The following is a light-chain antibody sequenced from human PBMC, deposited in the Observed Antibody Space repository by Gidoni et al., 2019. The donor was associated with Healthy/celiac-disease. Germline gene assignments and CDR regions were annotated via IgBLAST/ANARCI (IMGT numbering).Light chain of an antibody. Sequence: MTHSPSSLSASVGDRVTIPCRASQSISRYLNWYQQKPVKAPKLLHYAASSLQSGVPSRCSGSVSGTDFTRTISSLQPEDFATYDCQQSYSTTRTFGQGTKLEIK. J-gene: IGKJ2*01. CDR1: QSISRY. CDR2: AAS. CDR3: QQSYSTTRT. V-gene: IGKV1-39*01.